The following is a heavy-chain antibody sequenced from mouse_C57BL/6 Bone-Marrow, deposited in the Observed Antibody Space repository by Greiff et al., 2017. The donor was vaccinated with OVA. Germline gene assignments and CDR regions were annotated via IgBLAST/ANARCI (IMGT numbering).Heavy chain of an antibody. CDR1: GYTFTSYW. CDR2: IDPSDSYT. Sequence: QVQLQQPGAELVKPGASVKLSCKASGYTFTSYWMQSVKQRPGQGLEWIGEIDPSDSYTNYNQKFKGKATLTVDTSSSTAYMQLSSLTSEDSAVYYCARTSYYGSSYWYFDVWGTGTTVTVSS. J-gene: IGHJ1*03. CDR3: ARTSYYGSSYWYFDV. V-gene: IGHV1-50*01. D-gene: IGHD1-1*01.